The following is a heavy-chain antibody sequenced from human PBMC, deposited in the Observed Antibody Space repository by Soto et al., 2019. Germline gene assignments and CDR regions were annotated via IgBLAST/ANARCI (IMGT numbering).Heavy chain of an antibody. V-gene: IGHV3-30*18. D-gene: IGHD6-13*01. CDR1: GFTFSSYG. CDR3: AKDLSRSWEFDY. Sequence: GGSLRLSCAASGFTFSSYGMHWVRQAPGKGLEGVAVISYDGSNKYYADSVKGRFTISRDNSKNTLYLQMNSLRAEDTAVYYCAKDLSRSWEFDYWGQGTLVTVSS. CDR2: ISYDGSNK. J-gene: IGHJ4*02.